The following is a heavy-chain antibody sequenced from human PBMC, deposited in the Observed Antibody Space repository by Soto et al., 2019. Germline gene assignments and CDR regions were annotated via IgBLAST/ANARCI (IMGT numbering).Heavy chain of an antibody. CDR1: GGSFSDFA. D-gene: IGHD2-15*01. CDR2: IIPMFAAS. Sequence: QVQLAQSGAEVRKPGSSVKVSCGASGGSFSDFAFSWVRQAPGQGLEWMGGIIPMFAASKYAQRFQDRVTIHADESTNTVYLALSSLTSDDTATYYCARGGIVAVPAALSSYHDYTNYRFDSWGQGTLVTVSS. V-gene: IGHV1-69*01. CDR3: ARGGIVAVPAALSSYHDYTNYRFDS. J-gene: IGHJ4*02.